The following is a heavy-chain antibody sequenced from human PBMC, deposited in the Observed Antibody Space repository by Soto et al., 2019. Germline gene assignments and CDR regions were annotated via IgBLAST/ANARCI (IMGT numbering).Heavy chain of an antibody. J-gene: IGHJ4*02. CDR2: INSDGSST. V-gene: IGHV3-74*01. D-gene: IGHD3-22*01. Sequence: GGSLRLSCAASGFTFSSYWMHWVRQAPGKGLVWVSRINSDGSSTSYADSVKGRFTISRDNAKNTLYLQMNSLRAEDTAVYYCAIRASYYDSSGYYLGGYWGQGTLVTVSS. CDR3: AIRASYYDSSGYYLGGY. CDR1: GFTFSSYW.